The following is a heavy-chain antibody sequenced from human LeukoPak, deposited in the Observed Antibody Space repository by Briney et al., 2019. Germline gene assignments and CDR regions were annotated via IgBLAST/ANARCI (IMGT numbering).Heavy chain of an antibody. CDR1: GGSFSGYY. CDR3: ASGASPKQIGYCSSTSCYRLMDV. V-gene: IGHV4-34*01. D-gene: IGHD2-2*01. CDR2: INHSGST. J-gene: IGHJ6*02. Sequence: SETLSLTCAVYGGSFSGYYWSWIRQPPGKGLEWIGEINHSGSTNYNPSLKSRVTISVDTSNNQFSLKLSSVTAAATAVYYCASGASPKQIGYCSSTSCYRLMDVWGQGTTVTVSS.